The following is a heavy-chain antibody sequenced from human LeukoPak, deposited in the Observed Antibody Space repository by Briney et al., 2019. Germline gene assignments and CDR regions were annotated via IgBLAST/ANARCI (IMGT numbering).Heavy chain of an antibody. CDR1: GGSISSGDYY. Sequence: PSETLSLTCTVSGGSISSGDYYWRWIRQPPGKGLEWIAYMYYSASTYYNPSLKSRVTMSADTSKNQLSLKLSSVTAADTAVYYCARPYYYDSRIDPWGQGILVTVSS. D-gene: IGHD3-22*01. CDR2: MYYSAST. V-gene: IGHV4-30-4*08. J-gene: IGHJ5*02. CDR3: ARPYYYDSRIDP.